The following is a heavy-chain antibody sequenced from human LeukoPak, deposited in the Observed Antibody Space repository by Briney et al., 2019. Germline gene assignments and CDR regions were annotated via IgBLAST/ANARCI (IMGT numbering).Heavy chain of an antibody. V-gene: IGHV4-39*01. Sequence: SETLSLTCTVSGGSISSSSYYWGWIRQPPGKGLEWIGSIYYSGSTYYNPSLKSRVTISVDTSKNQFSLTLSSVTAADTAVYYCARHDARGWSKIDYWGQGTLVTVSS. CDR3: ARHDARGWSKIDY. CDR2: IYYSGST. J-gene: IGHJ4*02. CDR1: GGSISSSSYY. D-gene: IGHD6-19*01.